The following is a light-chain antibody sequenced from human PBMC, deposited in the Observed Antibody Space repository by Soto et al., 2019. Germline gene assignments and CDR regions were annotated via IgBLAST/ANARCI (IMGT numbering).Light chain of an antibody. CDR3: ATWDTSLSAVV. V-gene: IGLV1-51*01. CDR1: TSNILNNF. CDR2: ANI. J-gene: IGLJ3*02. Sequence: QSVLPQPPSVSAAPGQRVTISCSGSTSNILNNFVSWYQHVPGRAPKLLIYANIKRPSGIPDRFSGSKPGTSATLDITGLQTEDDADYYCATWDTSLSAVVFGGGTKVTVL.